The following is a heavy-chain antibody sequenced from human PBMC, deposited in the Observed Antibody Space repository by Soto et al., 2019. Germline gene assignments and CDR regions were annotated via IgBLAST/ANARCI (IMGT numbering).Heavy chain of an antibody. CDR1: GFSLANYP. J-gene: IGHJ4*02. CDR3: AKGPHTNVGWPYYFES. Sequence: GGSLRLSCVASGFSLANYPMNWVRQTPGKGLEWISYSSPRGDTIYYADSVEGRFAISRDSARNSLSLHMSSLRDEDSALYYCAKGPHTNVGWPYYFESWGQGVPVTVSS. D-gene: IGHD6-19*01. V-gene: IGHV3-48*02. CDR2: SSPRGDTI.